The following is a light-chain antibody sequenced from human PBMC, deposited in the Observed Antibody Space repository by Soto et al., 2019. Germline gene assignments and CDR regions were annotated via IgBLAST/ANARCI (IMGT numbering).Light chain of an antibody. CDR1: QCISSY. CDR2: AAS. J-gene: IGKJ3*01. Sequence: DLPMTQSPSSLSASVGDRVTITCRASQCISSYLNWYQQKPGKAPKLLIYAASSLQSGVPSRFSGSGSGTDFTLTISSLQPEDFATYYCQQSYSTLLFTFGPGTKVDIK. CDR3: QQSYSTLLFT. V-gene: IGKV1-39*01.